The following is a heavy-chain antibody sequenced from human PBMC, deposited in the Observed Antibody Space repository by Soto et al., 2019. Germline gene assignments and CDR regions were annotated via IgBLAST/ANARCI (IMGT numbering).Heavy chain of an antibody. CDR1: GLTFSTYG. V-gene: IGHV3-30*18. J-gene: IGHJ6*02. D-gene: IGHD3-9*01. CDR3: AKTRYEAGRLVQNFHYGMDL. CDR2: ISHDGIEK. Sequence: SLRLSCVDSGLTFSTYGMHWVRQAPGKGLEWVAVISHDGIEKEYADSVKGRFTISRDNAKKTLNLQMNSLSGADTAIYYCAKTRYEAGRLVQNFHYGMDLWGQGTTVTVSS.